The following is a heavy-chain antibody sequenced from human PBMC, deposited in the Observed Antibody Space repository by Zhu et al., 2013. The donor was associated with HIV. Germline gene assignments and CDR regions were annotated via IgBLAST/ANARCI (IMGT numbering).Heavy chain of an antibody. CDR1: GGTFRSYA. Sequence: QVQLVQSGAEVKEPGSSVKVSCKASGGTFRSYAITWVRQAPGQGLEWMGGIIPIFGTANYTQKFQGRVTISADESTSTAYMELSSLRSEDTAVYYCASGVVIVPAATQYYYTMDVWGQGTTVTVSS. CDR3: ASGVVIVPAATQYYYTMDV. D-gene: IGHD2-2*01. J-gene: IGHJ6*02. V-gene: IGHV1-69*01. CDR2: IIPIFGTA.